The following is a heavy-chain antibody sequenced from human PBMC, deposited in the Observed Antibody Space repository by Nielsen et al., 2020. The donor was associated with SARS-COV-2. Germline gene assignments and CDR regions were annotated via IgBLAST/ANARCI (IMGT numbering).Heavy chain of an antibody. CDR3: ARVSGYYWPQDY. J-gene: IGHJ4*02. Sequence: GESLKISCAASGFSFNTFGMSWVRQTPGKGLEWISTISGTADSTYYADSVKGRFTISRDNSKNTLYLQMNSLRAGDTATYYCARVSGYYWPQDYWGQGTLVTVSS. CDR1: GFSFNTFG. D-gene: IGHD5-12*01. CDR2: ISGTADST. V-gene: IGHV3-23*01.